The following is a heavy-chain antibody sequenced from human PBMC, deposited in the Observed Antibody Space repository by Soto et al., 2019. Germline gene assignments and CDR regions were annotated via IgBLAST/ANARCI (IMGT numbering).Heavy chain of an antibody. CDR3: ARPLGGVVAATGWAFDS. J-gene: IGHJ3*02. CDR2: IIPILGIA. Sequence: SVKVSCKASGGTFSSYTISWVRQAPGQGLEWMGRIIPILGIANYAQKFQGRVTITADKSTSTAYMELSSLRSEDTAVYYCARPLGGVVAATGWAFDSWGQGTVVSVSS. V-gene: IGHV1-69*02. CDR1: GGTFSSYT. D-gene: IGHD2-15*01.